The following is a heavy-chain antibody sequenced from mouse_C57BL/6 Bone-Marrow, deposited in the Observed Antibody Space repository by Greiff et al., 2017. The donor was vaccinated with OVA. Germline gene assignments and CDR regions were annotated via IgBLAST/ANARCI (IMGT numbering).Heavy chain of an antibody. CDR2: IYPRSGNT. Sequence: VQRVESGAELARPGASVKLSCKASGYTFTSYGISWVKQRTGQGLEWIGEIYPRSGNTYYNEKFKGKATLTADKASSTAYMELRSLTSEDSAVYFCARSGYYGSSYRWFAYWGQGTLVTVSA. CDR3: ARSGYYGSSYRWFAY. V-gene: IGHV1-81*01. D-gene: IGHD1-1*01. J-gene: IGHJ3*01. CDR1: GYTFTSYG.